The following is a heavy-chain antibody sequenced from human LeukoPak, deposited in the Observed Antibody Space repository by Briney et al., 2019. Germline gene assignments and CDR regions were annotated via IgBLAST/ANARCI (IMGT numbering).Heavy chain of an antibody. CDR3: ARDRGGDDYRDY. V-gene: IGHV3-21*01. CDR1: GFTFSSYS. Sequence: PGGSLRLSCAASGFTFSSYSMNWVRQAPGKGLEWVSSISSSSSYIYYADSVKGRFTISRDNAKNSLYLQMNSLRAEDTAVYYCARDRGGDDYRDYWGQGTLVTVSS. CDR2: ISSSSSYI. D-gene: IGHD4-11*01. J-gene: IGHJ4*02.